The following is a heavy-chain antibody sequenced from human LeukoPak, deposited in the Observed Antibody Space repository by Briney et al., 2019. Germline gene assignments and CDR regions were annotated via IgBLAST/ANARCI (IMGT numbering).Heavy chain of an antibody. CDR1: GGSFSGYY. D-gene: IGHD3-22*01. CDR2: INHSGST. Sequence: PSETLSLICAVYGGSFSGYYWSWIRQPPGKGLEWIGEINHSGSTNYNPSLKSRVTISVDTSKNQFSLKLSSVTAADTAVYYCARGPSPYYDSSGYEYFQHWGQGTLVTVSS. V-gene: IGHV4-34*01. CDR3: ARGPSPYYDSSGYEYFQH. J-gene: IGHJ1*01.